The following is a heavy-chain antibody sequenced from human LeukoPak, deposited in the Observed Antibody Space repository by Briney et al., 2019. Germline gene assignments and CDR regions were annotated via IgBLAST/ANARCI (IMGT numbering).Heavy chain of an antibody. Sequence: SVKVSCKASGYTFTGYYMRWVRQAPGQGLEWMGWINPNSGGTNYAQKFQGRVTMTRDTSISTAYMELSRLRSDDTAVYYCARESRDGYSDAFDIWGQGTMVTVSS. D-gene: IGHD5-24*01. J-gene: IGHJ3*02. CDR2: INPNSGGT. V-gene: IGHV1-2*02. CDR1: GYTFTGYY. CDR3: ARESRDGYSDAFDI.